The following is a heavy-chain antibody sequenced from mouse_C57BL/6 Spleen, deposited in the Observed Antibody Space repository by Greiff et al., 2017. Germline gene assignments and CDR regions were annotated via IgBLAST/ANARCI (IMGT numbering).Heavy chain of an antibody. CDR3: CRHEWSSWFAY. Sequence: QVQLKESGPGLVAPSQSLSITCTVSGFSLTSYGVHWVRQPPGKGLEWLVVIWSDGSTTNNSALTSKMRISKDDSKSQVFLKMNTLQTDDTAMYYCCRHEWSSWFAYWCQGTLVTVS. V-gene: IGHV2-6-1*01. D-gene: IGHD1-3*01. CDR1: GFSLTSYG. CDR2: IWSDGST. J-gene: IGHJ3*01.